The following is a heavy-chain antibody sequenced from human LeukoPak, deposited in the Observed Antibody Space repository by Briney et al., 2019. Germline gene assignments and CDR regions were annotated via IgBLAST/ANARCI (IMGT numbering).Heavy chain of an antibody. V-gene: IGHV5-51*01. D-gene: IGHD6-13*01. Sequence: GESLKISCKGSGYSFTSYWIGWVRQMPGKGLEWMWIIYPGDSGTRYSPSFQGQVTISADKSISTAYLQWSSLKASDTAMYYCARQLSGAAAAGESDYWGQGTLVTVSS. CDR2: IYPGDSGT. CDR1: GYSFTSYW. J-gene: IGHJ4*02. CDR3: ARQLSGAAAAGESDY.